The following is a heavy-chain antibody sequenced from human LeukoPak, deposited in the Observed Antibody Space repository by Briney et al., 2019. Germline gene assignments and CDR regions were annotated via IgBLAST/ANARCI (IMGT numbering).Heavy chain of an antibody. Sequence: PGGSLRLSCAPSGFTFCDFYMSSLRQAPGKGGEWVSYISGSGTYTLYADSVKGRLTISRDNARNSMYLELDSLRAEDTAVYYCARDQRRTTVTFLYNYYYGLDVWGQGTAVTVSS. J-gene: IGHJ6*02. CDR3: ARDQRRTTVTFLYNYYYGLDV. V-gene: IGHV3-11*05. CDR2: ISGSGTYT. D-gene: IGHD4-17*01. CDR1: GFTFCDFY.